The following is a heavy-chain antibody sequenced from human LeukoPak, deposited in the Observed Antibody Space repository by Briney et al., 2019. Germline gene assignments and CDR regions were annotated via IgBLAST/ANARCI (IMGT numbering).Heavy chain of an antibody. Sequence: GGSLRLSCAASGFTFSSYSMNWVRQAPGKGLEWVSSISSSSSYIYYADSVKGRFTISRDNAKNSLYLQMNSLRVEDTAVYYCARGGTRAYYYYMDVWGKGATVTVSS. J-gene: IGHJ6*03. CDR3: ARGGTRAYYYYMDV. CDR2: ISSSSSYI. V-gene: IGHV3-21*01. CDR1: GFTFSSYS.